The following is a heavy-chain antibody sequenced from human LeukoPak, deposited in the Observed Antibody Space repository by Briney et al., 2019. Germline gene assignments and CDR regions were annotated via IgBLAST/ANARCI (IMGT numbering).Heavy chain of an antibody. CDR1: GFTFSSYW. D-gene: IGHD4-11*01. CDR3: AREGPDSRYFDL. CDR2: IKQDGSEK. J-gene: IGHJ2*01. V-gene: IGHV3-7*01. Sequence: GGSLRLSCAASGFTFSSYWMSWVRQAPGKGLEWVANIKQDGSEKYYVDSVKGRFTISRDNAKNSLYLQMNSLRAGDTAVYFCAREGPDSRYFDLWGRGTLVTVSS.